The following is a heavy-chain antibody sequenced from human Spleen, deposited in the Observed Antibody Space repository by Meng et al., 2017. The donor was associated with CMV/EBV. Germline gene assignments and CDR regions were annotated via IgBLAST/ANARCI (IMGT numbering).Heavy chain of an antibody. CDR2: IFHAGDT. V-gene: IGHV4-38-2*02. CDR1: GYSISSGYY. Sequence: SETLSLTCHVSGYSISSGYYWGWIRQPPGKGLQWIGSIFHAGDTYYNPALSSRVTISVDTSKNQFSLRLSSVTAADTAVYYCARDLDDFWTGYYAAYIDQWGQGTLVTVSS. J-gene: IGHJ4*02. CDR3: ARDLDDFWTGYYAAYIDQ. D-gene: IGHD3/OR15-3a*01.